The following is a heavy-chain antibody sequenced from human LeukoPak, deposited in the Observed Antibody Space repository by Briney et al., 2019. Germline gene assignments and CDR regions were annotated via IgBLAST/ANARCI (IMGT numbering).Heavy chain of an antibody. CDR1: GFTFDDYG. V-gene: IGHV3-23*01. D-gene: IGHD3-22*01. CDR2: ISSSGEFT. CDR3: VKDRPNYYESNGDYYKRDGDF. J-gene: IGHJ4*02. Sequence: GGSLRLSCAASGFTFDDYGMSWVRQAPGKGLEWVSSISSSGEFTFYADSVKGRFTIFRDNSRYTLYLQMNSLRAEDAAMYYCVKDRPNYYESNGDYYKRDGDFWGQGTLVTVSA.